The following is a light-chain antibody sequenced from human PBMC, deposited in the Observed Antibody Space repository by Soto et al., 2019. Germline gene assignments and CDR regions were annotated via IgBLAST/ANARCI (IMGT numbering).Light chain of an antibody. V-gene: IGLV2-14*01. CDR3: SSYTTGSTLYV. J-gene: IGLJ1*01. CDR2: EVS. Sequence: QSALTQPASVSGSPGQSITISCTGSSNDIGAYKYVSWYQQYPGKAPKLIIFEVSNRPSGVSNRFSGSKSGNTASLTIAGLQAEGEADYHCSSYTTGSTLYVFGGGTKVTVL. CDR1: SNDIGAYKY.